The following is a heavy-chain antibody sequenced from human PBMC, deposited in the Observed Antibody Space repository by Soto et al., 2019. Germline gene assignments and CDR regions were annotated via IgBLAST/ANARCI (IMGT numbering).Heavy chain of an antibody. CDR2: MSYDGSNA. CDR1: GVTFSDLG. J-gene: IGHJ3*02. V-gene: IGHV3-30*18. CDR3: AKSYKDDILTGFYRGLPNI. D-gene: IGHD3-9*01. Sequence: GGSLRLSRVAPGVTFSDLGNHWVRQAPSNGLEWVAVMSYDGSNAYYADSVKGRFTISRDNSRSTLYLQMNSLRAEDTAVYHCAKSYKDDILTGFYRGLPNIWGQGTMVTVSS.